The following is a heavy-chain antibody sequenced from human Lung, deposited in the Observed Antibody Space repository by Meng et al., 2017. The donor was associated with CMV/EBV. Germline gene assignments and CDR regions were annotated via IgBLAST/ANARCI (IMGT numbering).Heavy chain of an antibody. CDR2: IYYSGST. J-gene: IGHJ4*02. D-gene: IGHD5-18*01. V-gene: IGHV4-59*01. CDR1: GGSISSYS. Sequence: SETLSLXCTVSGGSISSYSWSWIRQPPGKGLEWIGYIYYSGSTNYNPSLKSRVTISVDTSKNKFSLKLSSVTAADTAVYYCASTGYSYGYVQDYWGQGTXVTVSS. CDR3: ASTGYSYGYVQDY.